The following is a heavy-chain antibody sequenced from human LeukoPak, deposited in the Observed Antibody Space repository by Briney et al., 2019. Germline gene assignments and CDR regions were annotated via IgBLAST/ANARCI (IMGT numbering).Heavy chain of an antibody. D-gene: IGHD2-2*01. CDR3: ARDATPFSTLTWSDP. Sequence: SETLSLTCTVSGGSINSYYWTWIRQPPGKALEWIGYIYYSGSTYYNPSLKSRVTISLDTSKKQFSLKLSSVTAANTAVYYCARDATPFSTLTWSDPWGRGTPAPASS. CDR1: GGSINSYY. CDR2: IYYSGST. V-gene: IGHV4-59*01. J-gene: IGHJ5*02.